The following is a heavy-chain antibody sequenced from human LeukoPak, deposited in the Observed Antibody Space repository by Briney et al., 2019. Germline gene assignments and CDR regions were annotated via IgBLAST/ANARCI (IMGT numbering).Heavy chain of an antibody. CDR2: VYSGGST. D-gene: IGHD3-3*02. V-gene: IGHV3-66*01. CDR3: ARGHIRYYFDY. Sequence: GGSLRLSCATSGFTVSNYYMNWVRQAPGKGLEWVSVVYSGGSTNYADSVRGRFTISRDNSKNTLYLQMNSLRAEDTAVYYCARGHIRYYFDYWGQGTLVTVSS. J-gene: IGHJ4*02. CDR1: GFTVSNYY.